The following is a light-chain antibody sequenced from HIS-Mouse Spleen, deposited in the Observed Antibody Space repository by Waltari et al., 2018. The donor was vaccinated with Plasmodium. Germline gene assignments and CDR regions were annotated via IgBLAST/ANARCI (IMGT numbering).Light chain of an antibody. CDR3: QSADSSGTPNWV. CDR1: ALPKQY. V-gene: IGLV3-25*03. Sequence: YELTQPPSVSVSPGQTARITCSGDALPKQYAYWYQQKPGQAPVLMIYKDSERPSGIPERFSGSSSGTTVTLTISGVQAEDEADYYCQSADSSGTPNWVFGGGTKLTVL. CDR2: KDS. J-gene: IGLJ3*02.